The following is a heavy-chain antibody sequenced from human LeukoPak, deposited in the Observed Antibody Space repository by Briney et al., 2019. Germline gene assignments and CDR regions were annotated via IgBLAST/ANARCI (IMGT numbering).Heavy chain of an antibody. CDR1: GFTFSSYS. CDR2: ISSTSSYI. V-gene: IGHV3-21*01. D-gene: IGHD4-17*01. Sequence: AGGSLRLSCAASGFTFSSYSMNWVRQAPGEGLEWVSPISSTSSYIYYADSVKGRFTISRDNAKNSLYLQMSSLRAEDTAVYYCARDAYGAVSDYFDYWGQGTLVTVSS. CDR3: ARDAYGAVSDYFDY. J-gene: IGHJ4*02.